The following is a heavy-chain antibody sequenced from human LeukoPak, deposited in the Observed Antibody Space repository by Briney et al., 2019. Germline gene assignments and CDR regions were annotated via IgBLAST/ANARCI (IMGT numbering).Heavy chain of an antibody. Sequence: VKVSCKASGYTFINYDFSWVLQPPGQGLEGRGWISTYNGNTNYAQKLQRRVTMTTDTSTSTAYMELRSLRPDDTAAYYFARDRLTYYYDSSGSDAFDIWGQGTMVTVSS. CDR1: GYTFINYD. CDR2: ISTYNGNT. CDR3: ARDRLTYYYDSSGSDAFDI. D-gene: IGHD3-22*01. J-gene: IGHJ3*02. V-gene: IGHV1-18*01.